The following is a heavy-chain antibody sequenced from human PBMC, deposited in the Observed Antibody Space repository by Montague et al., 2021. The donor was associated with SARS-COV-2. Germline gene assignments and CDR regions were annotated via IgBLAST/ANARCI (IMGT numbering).Heavy chain of an antibody. CDR1: GASISSTNYY. D-gene: IGHD2-15*01. CDR2: IYYSGST. V-gene: IGHV4-61*01. Sequence: SETLSLTCTVSGASISSTNYYWSWIRQPPGKGLEWIGYIYYSGSTNYNPSLKSRVNISIDTSKNQFSLELSSVTAADMAVYYCASPGGYCTGGSCYYVYWGQGTLVTVSS. J-gene: IGHJ4*02. CDR3: ASPGGYCTGGSCYYVY.